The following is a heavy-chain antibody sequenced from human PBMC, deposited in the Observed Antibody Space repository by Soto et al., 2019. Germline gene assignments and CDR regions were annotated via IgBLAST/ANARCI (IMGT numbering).Heavy chain of an antibody. Sequence: GEALKISCQGSGYRFTNYWIGWVRQKPGKGLEWMGTIFPGDSDTRYSPSFQGQVTISADRSTSTAYLQWSSPKASDTAMYYCARSPGYGMDVWGQGTTVTVSS. J-gene: IGHJ6*02. CDR3: ARSPGYGMDV. CDR2: IFPGDSDT. V-gene: IGHV5-51*01. CDR1: GYRFTNYW.